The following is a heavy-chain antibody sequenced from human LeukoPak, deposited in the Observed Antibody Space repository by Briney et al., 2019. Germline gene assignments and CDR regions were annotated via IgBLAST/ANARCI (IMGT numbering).Heavy chain of an antibody. CDR3: AKGIAAAGSIQH. Sequence: GGSLRLSCAASGFTFSSYAMSWVRQAPGKGLEWVSAISGSGGSTYYADSVKGRFTISRDNSKNTLYLQMNSLRAEDAAVYYCAKGIAAAGSIQHWGQGTLVTVSS. CDR2: ISGSGGST. J-gene: IGHJ1*01. CDR1: GFTFSSYA. D-gene: IGHD6-13*01. V-gene: IGHV3-23*01.